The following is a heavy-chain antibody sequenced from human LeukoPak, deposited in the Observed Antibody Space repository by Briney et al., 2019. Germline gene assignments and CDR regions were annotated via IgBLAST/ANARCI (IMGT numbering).Heavy chain of an antibody. CDR2: IYPGDSDT. CDR3: ARSSGYCGSTSCYYYYYGMDV. J-gene: IGHJ6*02. V-gene: IGHV5-51*01. Sequence: GESLKISCKGSGYSFTSYWIGWVRQMPGKGLEWMGIIYPGDSDTRYSPSFQGQVTISADKSISTAYLQWSSLKASDTAMYYCARSSGYCGSTSCYYYYYGMDVWGQGTTVTVSS. D-gene: IGHD2-2*01. CDR1: GYSFTSYW.